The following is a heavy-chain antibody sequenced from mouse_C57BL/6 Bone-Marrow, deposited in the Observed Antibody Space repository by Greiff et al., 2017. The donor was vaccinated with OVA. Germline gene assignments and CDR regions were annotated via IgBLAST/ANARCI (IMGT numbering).Heavy chain of an antibody. V-gene: IGHV1-69*01. CDR1: GYTFTSYW. Sequence: QVQLQQPGAELVMPGASVKLSCKASGYTFTSYWMHWVKQRPGQGLEWIGEIDPSDSYTNYNQKFKGKSTLTVDKSSSTAYMQLSSLTSEDSAVYYCARWGTYGSSYEDYWGQGTTLTVSS. CDR3: ARWGTYGSSYEDY. D-gene: IGHD1-1*01. CDR2: IDPSDSYT. J-gene: IGHJ2*01.